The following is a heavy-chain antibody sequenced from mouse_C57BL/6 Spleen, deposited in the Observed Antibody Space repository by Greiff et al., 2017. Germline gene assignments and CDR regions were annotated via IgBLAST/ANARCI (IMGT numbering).Heavy chain of an antibody. CDR2: IWSDGST. CDR1: GFSLTSYG. D-gene: IGHD1-1*01. Sequence: VKLEESGPGLVAPSQSLSITCTVSGFSLTSYGVHWVRQPPGKGLEWLVVIWSDGSTTYNSALKSRLSISKDNSKSQVCLKMNSLQTDDTAMYYCARHSDYGSSYGFAYWGQGTLVTVSA. CDR3: ARHSDYGSSYGFAY. J-gene: IGHJ3*01. V-gene: IGHV2-6-1*01.